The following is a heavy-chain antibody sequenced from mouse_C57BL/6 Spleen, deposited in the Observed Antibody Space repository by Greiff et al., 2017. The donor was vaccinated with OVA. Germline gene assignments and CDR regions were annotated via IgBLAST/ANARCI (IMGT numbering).Heavy chain of an antibody. V-gene: IGHV5-16*01. J-gene: IGHJ1*03. Sequence: EVKVVESEGGLVQPGSSMKLSCTASGFTFSDYYMAWVRQVPEKGLEWVANINYDGSSTYYLDSLKSRFIISRDNAKNILYLQMSSLKSEDTATYYGARDHHYYGSSYGYFDVWGTGTTVTVSS. D-gene: IGHD1-1*01. CDR2: INYDGSST. CDR1: GFTFSDYY. CDR3: ARDHHYYGSSYGYFDV.